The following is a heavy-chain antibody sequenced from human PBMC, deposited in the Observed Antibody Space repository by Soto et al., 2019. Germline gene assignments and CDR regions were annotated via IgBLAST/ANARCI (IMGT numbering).Heavy chain of an antibody. CDR3: ARQTARDNWFDP. CDR2: ISGSGGST. D-gene: IGHD2-21*01. CDR1: GFTFSSYA. J-gene: IGHJ5*02. V-gene: IGHV3-23*01. Sequence: GGSLRLSCAASGFTFSSYAMSWVRQAPGKGLEWVSAISGSGGSTYYADSVKGRFTISGANSKNTLYLQMNSLRAEDTAVYYCARQTARDNWFDPWGQGTLVTVSS.